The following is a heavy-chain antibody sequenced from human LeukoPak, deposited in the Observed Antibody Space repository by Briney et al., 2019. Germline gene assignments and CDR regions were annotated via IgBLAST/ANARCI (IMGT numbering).Heavy chain of an antibody. CDR3: ARVVSIGVLAATSRWFDYGMDV. V-gene: IGHV4-61*01. CDR2: IYYSGST. D-gene: IGHD2-15*01. J-gene: IGHJ6*02. Sequence: SSETLSLTCSVSGGSVSSATNYWSWIRQPPGKGLEWIGYIYYSGSTNYNPSLKSRVTISVDTSKNQFSLQLSSVTAADTAVYYCARVVSIGVLAATSRWFDYGMDVWGQGTTVTVSS. CDR1: GGSVSSATNY.